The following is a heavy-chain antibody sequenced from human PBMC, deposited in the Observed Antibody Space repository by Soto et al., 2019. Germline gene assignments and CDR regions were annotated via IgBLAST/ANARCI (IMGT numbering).Heavy chain of an antibody. V-gene: IGHV3-48*03. CDR2: ISSSGSTI. CDR3: ASPQGPYDSSRESEYNWFDP. J-gene: IGHJ5*02. D-gene: IGHD3-22*01. CDR1: GFTFSSYE. Sequence: GGSLRLSCAASGFTFSSYEMNWVRQAPGKGLEWVSYISSSGSTIYYADSVKGRFTISRDNAKNSLYLQMNSLRAEDTAVYYCASPQGPYDSSRESEYNWFDPWGQGTLVTVSS.